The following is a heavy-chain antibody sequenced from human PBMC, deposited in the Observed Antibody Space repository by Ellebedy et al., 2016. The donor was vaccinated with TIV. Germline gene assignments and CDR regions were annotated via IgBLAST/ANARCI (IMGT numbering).Heavy chain of an antibody. D-gene: IGHD4-17*01. V-gene: IGHV1-2*02. CDR3: VRVRLSTVTTLNY. CDR1: GYTFIGPF. CDR2: INPKTGDT. J-gene: IGHJ4*02. Sequence: AASVQVSCKTSGYTFIGPFMHRLRHPPGQGLEWRGWINPKTGDTSYAPKFQGRVSMTRDTSITTAYIEVTSLRSDDSAVYYCVRVRLSTVTTLNYWGQGTLVSVSA.